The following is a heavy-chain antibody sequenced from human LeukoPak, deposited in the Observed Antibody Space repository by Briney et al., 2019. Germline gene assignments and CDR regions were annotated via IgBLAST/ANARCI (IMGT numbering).Heavy chain of an antibody. CDR1: GYTFTSYY. D-gene: IGHD5-18*01. J-gene: IGHJ4*01. V-gene: IGHV1-46*01. CDR2: INPSGGSA. CDR3: ASDLSPTRIQLLGPFDY. Sequence: ASVKVSCKASGYTFTSYYMHWVRQAPGQGLEWRGIINPSGGSASYAQKFQGRVTMTRDTSTSTVYMELSSLRSEDTAVYYCASDLSPTRIQLLGPFDYWGHGTLVTVSS.